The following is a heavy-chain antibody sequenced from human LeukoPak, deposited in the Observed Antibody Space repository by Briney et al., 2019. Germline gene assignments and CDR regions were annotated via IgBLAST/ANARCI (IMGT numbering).Heavy chain of an antibody. CDR1: GGSIRSSKYY. CDR3: ARDLGSADY. V-gene: IGHV4-39*07. J-gene: IGHJ4*02. D-gene: IGHD5-12*01. Sequence: SETLSLTCTVSGGSIRSSKYYWGWIRQPPGKGLEWIGSIYYSGSTYYNPSLKSRVTISVDTSKNQFSLKLSSVTAADTAVYYCARDLGSADYWGQGTLVTVSS. CDR2: IYYSGST.